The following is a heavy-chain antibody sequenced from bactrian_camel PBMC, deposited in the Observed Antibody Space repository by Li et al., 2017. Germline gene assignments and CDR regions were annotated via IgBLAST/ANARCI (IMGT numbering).Heavy chain of an antibody. CDR3: AAGWVNRNVLSKAEYDY. Sequence: HVQLVESGGGSVQVGGSLRLSCTASGYNYSNNCMAWFRQAPGKEREGVAGIYTTNGRTDYADSVKGRFTISRDRSKNTVYLQMNSLKPEDAAMYYCAAGWVNRNVLSKAEYDYWGQGTQVTVS. J-gene: IGHJ4*01. CDR2: IYTTNGRT. CDR1: GYNYSNNC. V-gene: IGHV3S53*01. D-gene: IGHD3*01.